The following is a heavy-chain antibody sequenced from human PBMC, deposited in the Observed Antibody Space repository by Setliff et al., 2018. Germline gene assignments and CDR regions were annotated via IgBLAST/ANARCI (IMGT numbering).Heavy chain of an antibody. Sequence: GGSLRLSCAASGFTFSTYRMHWVRQAPGKGLEGVAVIWDDGGNKYHADSVKGRFTISRDNSKNTLYLQMNSLRPEDTALYYCARTCSGSGCYAGLESWGQGTPVTVSS. CDR2: IWDDGGNK. D-gene: IGHD2-15*01. CDR3: ARTCSGSGCYAGLES. J-gene: IGHJ4*02. V-gene: IGHV3-33*08. CDR1: GFTFSTYR.